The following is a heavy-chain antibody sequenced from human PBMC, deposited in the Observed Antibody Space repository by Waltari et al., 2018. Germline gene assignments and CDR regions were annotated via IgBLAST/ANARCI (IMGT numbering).Heavy chain of an antibody. CDR2: IKEDGSEK. CDR3: ARTYYSESNNYNRWFDC. J-gene: IGHJ4*02. Sequence: EVQLVESGGDLVQPGGSLRLSCAASGFTFSRYWMSWVRQAPGKGLEWLANIKEDGSEKKFVDSVKGRFTISRDNAKNSLYLQLKNLRAEDTAVYYCARTYYSESNNYNRWFDCWGQGTLVTVSS. D-gene: IGHD3-22*01. CDR1: GFTFSRYW. V-gene: IGHV3-7*01.